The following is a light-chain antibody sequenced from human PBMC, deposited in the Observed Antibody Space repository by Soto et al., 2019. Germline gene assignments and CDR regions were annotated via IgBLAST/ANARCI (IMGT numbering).Light chain of an antibody. CDR3: SSYSISTAYL. J-gene: IGLJ1*01. CDR1: SSDVGGYDY. Sequence: QSVLTQPDSVSGSPGQSITISCTGTSSDVGGYDYVSWYQLHPSKAPKLMIFEVSNRPSGVSYRFSGSKSGNTASLTISGLQAEDEADYFCSSYSISTAYLFGTGTKVTVL. CDR2: EVS. V-gene: IGLV2-14*01.